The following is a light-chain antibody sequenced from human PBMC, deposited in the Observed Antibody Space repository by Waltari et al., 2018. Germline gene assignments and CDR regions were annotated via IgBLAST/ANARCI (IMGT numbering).Light chain of an antibody. Sequence: QSALTQPASVSGSPGQSITISCTGSSTDLGSSTLVSWYQHHPDKAPQLLLYAGTERPSWSSHRFSGSKSGNTASLTISTLQAEDEADYYCFSYADGRSLVFGGGTKLTVL. V-gene: IGLV2-23*01. CDR3: FSYADGRSLV. CDR1: STDLGSSTL. CDR2: AGT. J-gene: IGLJ2*01.